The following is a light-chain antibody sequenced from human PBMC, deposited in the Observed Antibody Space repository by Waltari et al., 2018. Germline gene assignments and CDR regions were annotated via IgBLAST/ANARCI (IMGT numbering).Light chain of an antibody. V-gene: IGKV3D-20*01. CDR1: QTVTSSY. J-gene: IGKJ1*01. CDR3: QQYGDSPET. CDR2: DAS. Sequence: EIVLTQSPATLSLSPGERATLSCRASQTVTSSYLAWYQQKPGLAPRLLIYDASNRATGIPDRFSGSGSVTDFTLTINTLEPEDFAVYYCQQYGDSPETFGPGTQVEIK.